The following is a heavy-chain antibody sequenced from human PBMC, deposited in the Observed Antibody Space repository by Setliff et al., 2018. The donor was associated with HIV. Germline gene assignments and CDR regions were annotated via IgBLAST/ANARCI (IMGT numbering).Heavy chain of an antibody. CDR1: GFTFTSYA. D-gene: IGHD2-21*01. CDR3: AKLQEGHVYSHYDS. Sequence: PGGSLRLSCAASGFTFTSYAMNWVRQAPGKGLEWVSGISGSGGGTYYADSVKGRFTISRDNSQNALYLHMNSLRAEDTAVYYCAKLQEGHVYSHYDSWGQGTLVTVSS. CDR2: ISGSGGGT. J-gene: IGHJ4*02. V-gene: IGHV3-23*01.